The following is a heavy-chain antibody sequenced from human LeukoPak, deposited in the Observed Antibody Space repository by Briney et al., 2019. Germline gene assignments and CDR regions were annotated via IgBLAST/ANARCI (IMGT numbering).Heavy chain of an antibody. CDR2: INPNSGGT. D-gene: IGHD4-11*01. CDR1: GYTFTSYG. CDR3: AREPTPPSEY. V-gene: IGHV1-2*02. Sequence: ASVKVSCKASGYTFTSYGISWVRQAPGQGLEWMGWINPNSGGTSYAQKFQGRVTMTRETSISTAYMELSRLKSDDTAVYYCAREPTPPSEYWGQGTLVTVSS. J-gene: IGHJ4*02.